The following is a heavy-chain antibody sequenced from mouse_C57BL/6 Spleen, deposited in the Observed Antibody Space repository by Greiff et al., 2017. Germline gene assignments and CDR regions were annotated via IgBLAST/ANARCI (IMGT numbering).Heavy chain of an antibody. V-gene: IGHV5-9-1*02. CDR3: TRKGDYGGYYAMDC. D-gene: IGHD2-4*01. CDR2: ISSGGGYT. Sequence: EVQLVESGEGLVKPGGSLKLSCAASGFTFSSYAMSWVRQTPEKRLEWVAYISSGGGYTYYEDTVKGRFTISRDNARNTLYLQMSSLKSEDTAMYYCTRKGDYGGYYAMDCWGQGPSVTVS. J-gene: IGHJ4*01. CDR1: GFTFSSYA.